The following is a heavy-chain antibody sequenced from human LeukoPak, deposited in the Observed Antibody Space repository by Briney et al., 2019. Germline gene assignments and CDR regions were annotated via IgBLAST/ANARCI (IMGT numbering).Heavy chain of an antibody. D-gene: IGHD3-3*01. CDR1: GFTFSSAW. V-gene: IGHV3-74*01. CDR3: ARDRVEVITIFGVVTPNFDY. CDR2: INTDGSDT. J-gene: IGHJ4*02. Sequence: PGGSLRLSCAASGFTFSSAWMHWVRQVPGKGLVWVSRINTDGSDTSYADSIMGRFTISRDNAKNTLYLQMNSLRAEDTAVYYCARDRVEVITIFGVVTPNFDYWGQGTLVTVSS.